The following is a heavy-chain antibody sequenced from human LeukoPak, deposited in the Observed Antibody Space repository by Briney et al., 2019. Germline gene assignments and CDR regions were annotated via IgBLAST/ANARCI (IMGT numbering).Heavy chain of an antibody. V-gene: IGHV1-46*01. CDR3: ARDADTAMVTLSNYYYGMDV. Sequence: ASVKVSCKASGYTFTSYYMHWVRQAPGQGLEWMGIINPSGGSTSYAQKFQGRVTMTRDTSTSTVYMGLSSLRSEDTAVYYCARDADTAMVTLSNYYYGMDVWGKGTTVTVSS. J-gene: IGHJ6*04. CDR2: INPSGGST. D-gene: IGHD5-18*01. CDR1: GYTFTSYY.